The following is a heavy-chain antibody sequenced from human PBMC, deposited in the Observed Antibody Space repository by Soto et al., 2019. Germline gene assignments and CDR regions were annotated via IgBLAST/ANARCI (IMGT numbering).Heavy chain of an antibody. Sequence: SVKVSCKASGGTFSSYAISWVRQAPGQGLEWMGGIIPIFGTANYAQKFQGRVTITADESTSTAYMELSSLRSEDTAVYYCAREVHDSSGYPIDAFDIWGQGTMVTVSS. CDR1: GGTFSSYA. D-gene: IGHD3-22*01. J-gene: IGHJ3*02. V-gene: IGHV1-69*13. CDR3: AREVHDSSGYPIDAFDI. CDR2: IIPIFGTA.